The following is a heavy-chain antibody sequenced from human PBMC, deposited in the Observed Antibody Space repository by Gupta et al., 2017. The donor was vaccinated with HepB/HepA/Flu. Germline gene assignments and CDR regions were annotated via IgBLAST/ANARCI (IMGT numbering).Heavy chain of an antibody. CDR1: GLTFSRYG. CDR2: IWYDGSNK. V-gene: IGHV3-33*01. Sequence: QVQLVESGGGVVQPGRSLRLSCAASGLTFSRYGMHWVRQAPGKGLEWVAVIWYDGSNKYYADSVKGRFTISRDNSKNTLYLQMNSLRAEDTAVYYCARVAAAGTGRNWFDPWGQGTLVTVSS. J-gene: IGHJ5*02. D-gene: IGHD6-13*01. CDR3: ARVAAAGTGRNWFDP.